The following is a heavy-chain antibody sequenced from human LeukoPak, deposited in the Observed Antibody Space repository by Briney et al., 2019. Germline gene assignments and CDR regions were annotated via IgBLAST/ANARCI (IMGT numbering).Heavy chain of an antibody. J-gene: IGHJ4*02. D-gene: IGHD5-12*01. CDR1: GFTFSSYA. CDR3: AKDLVATIGNLDY. V-gene: IGHV3-23*01. Sequence: GGSLRLSCAAPGFTFSSYAMSSVRHAPGKGLQCVSSIFGSGSTTYYADSVKGRFTSSRDNSKNTLYLQMNSLRAEDTAVYYCAKDLVATIGNLDYWGQGTLVTVSS. CDR2: IFGSGSTT.